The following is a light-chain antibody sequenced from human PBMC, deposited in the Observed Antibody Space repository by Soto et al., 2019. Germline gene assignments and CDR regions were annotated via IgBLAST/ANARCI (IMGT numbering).Light chain of an antibody. J-gene: IGKJ2*01. CDR3: YQYTIYSYT. CDR2: GAS. Sequence: DLQMTQSPSTLSASVGDRVTITCRASQSVTNSLAWYQQKPGKAPKLLIYGASTLESGVPSRFSVSASGTAFTLTISSLQPDDFAPYYCYQYTIYSYTFGQGTKREVK. CDR1: QSVTNS. V-gene: IGKV1-5*03.